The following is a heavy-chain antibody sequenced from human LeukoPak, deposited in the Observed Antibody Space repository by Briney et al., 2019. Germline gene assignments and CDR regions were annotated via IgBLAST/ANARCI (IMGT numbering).Heavy chain of an antibody. D-gene: IGHD5-24*01. Sequence: GGSLRLSCAASGFTFSDYYMGWIRQAPGKGLEWVSYISSSGSTIYYADSVKGRFTISRDNAKNSLYLQMNSLRAEDTAVYYCARDNRIPRTKNRDGYNFAFDIWGQGTMVTVSS. CDR3: ARDNRIPRTKNRDGYNFAFDI. CDR1: GFTFSDYY. V-gene: IGHV3-11*01. CDR2: ISSSGSTI. J-gene: IGHJ3*02.